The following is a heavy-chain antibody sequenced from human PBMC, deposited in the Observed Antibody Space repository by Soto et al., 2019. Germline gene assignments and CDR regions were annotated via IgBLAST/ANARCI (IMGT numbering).Heavy chain of an antibody. CDR1: GGSISGGGYY. Sequence: QVQLQESGPGLVQPSQTLSLSCTVSGGSISGGGYYWNWIRQLPGKGLEWIGYMYYNGNTYYNPSLQILVTISFGPSHYQFSLRLTSVTAADTAVYFCARDGGYCSSIGCQNPFDHWGQGTLVTVSS. J-gene: IGHJ4*02. CDR3: ARDGGYCSSIGCQNPFDH. V-gene: IGHV4-31*01. CDR2: MYYNGNT. D-gene: IGHD2-2*01.